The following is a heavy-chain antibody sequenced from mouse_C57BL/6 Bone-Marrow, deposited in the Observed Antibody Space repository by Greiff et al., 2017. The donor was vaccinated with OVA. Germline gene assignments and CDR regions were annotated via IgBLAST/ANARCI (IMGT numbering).Heavy chain of an antibody. CDR3: ATKGDYDVFDY. V-gene: IGHV1-63*01. D-gene: IGHD2-4*01. CDR1: GYTFTNYW. Sequence: LVESGAELVRPGTSVKMSCKASGYTFTNYWIGWAKQRPGHGLEWIGDIYPGGGYTNYNEKFKGKATLTADKSSSTAYMQFSSLTSEDSAIYYCATKGDYDVFDYWGQGTTLTVSS. CDR2: IYPGGGYT. J-gene: IGHJ2*01.